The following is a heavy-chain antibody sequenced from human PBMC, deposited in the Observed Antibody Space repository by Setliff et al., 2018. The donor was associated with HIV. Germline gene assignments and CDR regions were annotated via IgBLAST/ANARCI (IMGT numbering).Heavy chain of an antibody. Sequence: ASVKVSCKASGYTFTGYYVHWVRQAPGQGLEWMGRIIPNSGGTNYAQKFQGRVTMTRDTYIRTAYMELTRLRSDDTAVYYCATKLYCTNGVCLDAFDIWGQGTMVTVSS. CDR1: GYTFTGYY. D-gene: IGHD2-8*01. J-gene: IGHJ3*02. V-gene: IGHV1-2*06. CDR2: IIPNSGGT. CDR3: ATKLYCTNGVCLDAFDI.